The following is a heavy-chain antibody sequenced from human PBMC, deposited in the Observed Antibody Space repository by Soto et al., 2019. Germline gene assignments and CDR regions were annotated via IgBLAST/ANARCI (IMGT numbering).Heavy chain of an antibody. Sequence: GGSLTLSCAGSGLKLRDYEINWVRQAPGMGLEWISYISKSGSPTYYADSVKGRFTISRDNAKNSLYLQMNSLRAEDTAVYYCARGLCRFDYDFWSGYLYGMDVWGQGTTVTVSS. CDR1: GLKLRDYE. J-gene: IGHJ6*02. V-gene: IGHV3-48*03. CDR3: ARGLCRFDYDFWSGYLYGMDV. D-gene: IGHD3-3*01. CDR2: ISKSGSPT.